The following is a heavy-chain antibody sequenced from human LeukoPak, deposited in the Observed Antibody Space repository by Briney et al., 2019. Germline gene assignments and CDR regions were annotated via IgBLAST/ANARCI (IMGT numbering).Heavy chain of an antibody. CDR2: ISAYNGNT. D-gene: IGHD5-18*01. Sequence: ASVKVSCKASGYTFTSYGISWVRQAPGQGLERMGWISAYNGNTNYAQKLQGRVTMTTDTPTSTAYMELRSLRSDDTAVYYCARFRRRDRIQLWSDFDYWGQGTLVTVSS. V-gene: IGHV1-18*01. CDR3: ARFRRRDRIQLWSDFDY. CDR1: GYTFTSYG. J-gene: IGHJ4*02.